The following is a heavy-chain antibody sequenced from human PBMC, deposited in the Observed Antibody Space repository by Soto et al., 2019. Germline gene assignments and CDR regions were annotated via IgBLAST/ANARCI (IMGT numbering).Heavy chain of an antibody. CDR2: ISYDGSDK. J-gene: IGHJ5*02. D-gene: IGHD3-16*01. CDR3: AKTAGYDYVWGSSGLDP. CDR1: GFTFSSYG. Sequence: GGSLRLSCAGSGFTFSSYGMHWVRQTPGKGLEWVAVISYDGSDKYYGDSVKGRFTISRDDSKNTLYLQMNSLRVEDTAIYYCAKTAGYDYVWGSSGLDPWGQGTLVTVSS. V-gene: IGHV3-30*18.